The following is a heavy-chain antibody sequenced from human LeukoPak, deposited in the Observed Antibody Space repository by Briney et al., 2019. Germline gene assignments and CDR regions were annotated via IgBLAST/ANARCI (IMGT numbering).Heavy chain of an antibody. V-gene: IGHV3-74*01. CDR3: ARGENYDSSGYGKLDY. CDR2: VNSDGSST. D-gene: IGHD3-22*01. J-gene: IGHJ4*02. CDR1: GFTSSNYW. Sequence: GGSLRLSCVAPGFTSSNYWMHWVRQAPGKGLVWVARVNSDGSSTSYADSVKGRFTISRDNAKNTLYLQMNSLRAEDTAVYYCARGENYDSSGYGKLDYWGQGTLVTVSS.